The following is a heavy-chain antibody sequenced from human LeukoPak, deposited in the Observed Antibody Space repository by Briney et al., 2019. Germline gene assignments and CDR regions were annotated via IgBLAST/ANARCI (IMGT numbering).Heavy chain of an antibody. J-gene: IGHJ5*02. V-gene: IGHV4-59*08. CDR1: GGSICGYY. CDR3: ARARRLGEDWLDP. CDR2: MHSSGST. Sequence: SETLSLTCTVSGGSICGYYCTWIRQPPGKGLEWIGYMHSSGSTNYNPSLKSRVTISVDTSKNQFSLNLSSVTAADTAVYYCARARRLGEDWLDPWGQGTLVTVSS. D-gene: IGHD1-26*01.